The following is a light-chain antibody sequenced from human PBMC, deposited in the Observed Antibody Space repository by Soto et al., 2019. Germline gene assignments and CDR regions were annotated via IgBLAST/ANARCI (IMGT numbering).Light chain of an antibody. CDR1: QSISSN. J-gene: IGKJ4*01. CDR3: QQYETWPPLT. CDR2: GAS. V-gene: IGKV3-15*01. Sequence: EIVMTQSPATLSVFPGERVTLSCRASQSISSNLAWYQHKPGQAPRLLISGASTRATAIPARFSGSGFGTEFTLTISSLQSEYFAVYYCQQYETWPPLTFGGGTKVEIK.